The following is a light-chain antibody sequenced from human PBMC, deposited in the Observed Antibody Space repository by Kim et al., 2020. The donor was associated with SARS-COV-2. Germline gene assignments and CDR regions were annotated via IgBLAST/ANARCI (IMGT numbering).Light chain of an antibody. Sequence: SSELTQDTAVSVALGQAVRITCQGDSLRRFYASWYQQRPGQAPRLVIYGKNSRTSGIPDRFSCSTSGNTAVLTITGAQAEEEADYYCNSRDSSDNHRDVF. V-gene: IGLV3-19*01. CDR3: NSRDSSDNHRDV. CDR1: SLRRFY. J-gene: IGLJ1*01. CDR2: GKN.